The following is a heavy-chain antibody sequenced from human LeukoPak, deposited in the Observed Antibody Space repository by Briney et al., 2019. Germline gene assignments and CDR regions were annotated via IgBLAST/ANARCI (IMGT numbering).Heavy chain of an antibody. Sequence: ASVKVSCKVSGYTLTDYYMHWVQQAPGKGLEWMGLVDPEDGETIYAEKFQGRVTITTDESTSTAYMELSSLRSEDTAVYYCAREDYGGNQYYFDYWGQGTLVTVSS. V-gene: IGHV1-69-2*01. J-gene: IGHJ4*02. D-gene: IGHD4-23*01. CDR1: GYTLTDYY. CDR3: AREDYGGNQYYFDY. CDR2: VDPEDGET.